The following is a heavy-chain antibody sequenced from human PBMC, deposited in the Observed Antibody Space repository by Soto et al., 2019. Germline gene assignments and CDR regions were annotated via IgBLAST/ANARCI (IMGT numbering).Heavy chain of an antibody. J-gene: IGHJ5*02. D-gene: IGHD4-17*01. CDR3: AKDRPRTIANGGCDH. CDR1: GFTFNTYA. CDR2: ISYDGSYK. Sequence: QVQLVESGGGVVHPGRSLRLSCVASGFTFNTYAMHWVRQAPGKGLAWVAVISYDGSYKYYADSVKGRFSISRDDSKNTLFLPINSLRPDDTAVYYCAKDRPRTIANGGCDHWGQGTQVTVSS. V-gene: IGHV3-30*18.